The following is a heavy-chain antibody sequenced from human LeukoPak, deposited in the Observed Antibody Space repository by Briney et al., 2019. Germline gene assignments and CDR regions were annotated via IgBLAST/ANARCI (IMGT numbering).Heavy chain of an antibody. Sequence: GGSLRLSCAASGFTFSSYWMDWFRQAPGKGLVWVSRINSDGSITSYADSVKGRFTISRDNAKNTVYMQVNSLGAEDTAMYYCARTAHSSTRFDYWGQGTLVTISS. CDR3: ARTAHSSTRFDY. J-gene: IGHJ4*02. D-gene: IGHD2-2*01. CDR2: INSDGSIT. V-gene: IGHV3-74*01. CDR1: GFTFSSYW.